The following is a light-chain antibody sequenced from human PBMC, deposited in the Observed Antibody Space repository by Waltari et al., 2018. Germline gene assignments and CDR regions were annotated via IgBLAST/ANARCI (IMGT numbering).Light chain of an antibody. CDR2: VNSDGSH. CDR1: SGHISNV. CDR3: QTGGHGTWV. J-gene: IGLJ3*02. V-gene: IGLV4-69*01. Sequence: QLVLTQSPSASASLGASVKLTCTLSSGHISNVIAWLQQQPKKGPRYLMKVNSDGSHSKGDEIPDRFSGCSSGAQRYLTVYSLQSEDEADYYCQTGGHGTWVCGVVTNLTVL.